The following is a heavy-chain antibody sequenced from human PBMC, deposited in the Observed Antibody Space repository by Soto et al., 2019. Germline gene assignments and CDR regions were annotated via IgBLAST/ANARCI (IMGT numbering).Heavy chain of an antibody. J-gene: IGHJ5*02. D-gene: IGHD1-7*01. CDR2: IYYSGST. CDR3: GRHPPTPAHNGYLDP. Sequence: SETLSLTCTVSGGSISSYYWSWIRQPPGKGLEWIGYIYYSGSTNYNPSLKSRVTLSVDKSINTAYLQWSSLKASDTAIYYCGRHPPTPAHNGYLDPLGQGTLVTVSS. V-gene: IGHV4-59*08. CDR1: GGSISSYY.